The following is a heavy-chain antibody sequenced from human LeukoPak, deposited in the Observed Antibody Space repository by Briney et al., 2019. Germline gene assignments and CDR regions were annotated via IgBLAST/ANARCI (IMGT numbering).Heavy chain of an antibody. J-gene: IGHJ4*02. CDR3: ARDQGAYSRIDY. CDR2: LYSSGST. Sequence: PSETLSLTCTVSGDSISGYYWSWIRQPAGKGLEWIGRLYSSGSTNYNPSLKSRVTISLDKSNKQSFLKLSSVTAADTAVYHCARDQGAYSRIDYWGQGTLVTVSS. CDR1: GDSISGYY. D-gene: IGHD5-18*01. V-gene: IGHV4-4*07.